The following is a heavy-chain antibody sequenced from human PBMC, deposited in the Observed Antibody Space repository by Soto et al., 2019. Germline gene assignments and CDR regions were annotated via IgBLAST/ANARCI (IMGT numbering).Heavy chain of an antibody. D-gene: IGHD3-22*01. CDR3: ARINNYDNSGSSEGIDY. V-gene: IGHV5-51*01. CDR2: IYPGDSDT. Sequence: PGESLKISCEASGYTFSDYWIGWVRQMPGKGLEWMGIIYPGDSDTRYSPSFQGQVTISVDKSVTTAYLQWRILKASDTAIYYCARINNYDNSGSSEGIDYWGQGTLVTVSS. CDR1: GYTFSDYW. J-gene: IGHJ4*02.